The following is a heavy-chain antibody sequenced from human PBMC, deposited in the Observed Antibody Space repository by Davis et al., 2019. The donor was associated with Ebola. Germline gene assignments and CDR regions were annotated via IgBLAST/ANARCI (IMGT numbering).Heavy chain of an antibody. J-gene: IGHJ6*02. CDR1: GFTVDSKQ. CDR2: IDTGNGGT. Sequence: GESLKISCAASGFTVDSKQMNWVRRAPGKGLECVSVIDTGNGGTHYADSVKGRFTISRDNAKNSLYLQMNSLRAEDTAVYYCARAGGSTTLTAPSMDVWGQGTTVTVSS. V-gene: IGHV3-53*03. CDR3: ARAGGSTTLTAPSMDV. D-gene: IGHD2-21*02.